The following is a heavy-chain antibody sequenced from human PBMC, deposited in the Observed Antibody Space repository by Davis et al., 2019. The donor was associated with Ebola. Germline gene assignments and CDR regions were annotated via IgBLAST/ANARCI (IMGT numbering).Heavy chain of an antibody. V-gene: IGHV3-48*02. Sequence: PAGSLSLSCAVSAFSFSSYSMNCVRQAPGNGLEWVSYISTSSSPIYYADSVKGRFTISRDNAKNSLYLQMNSLRDEDTAVYYSARDQGAIAARPSAFDMWGQGTMVTVSS. D-gene: IGHD6-6*01. CDR1: AFSFSSYS. J-gene: IGHJ3*02. CDR2: ISTSSSPI. CDR3: ARDQGAIAARPSAFDM.